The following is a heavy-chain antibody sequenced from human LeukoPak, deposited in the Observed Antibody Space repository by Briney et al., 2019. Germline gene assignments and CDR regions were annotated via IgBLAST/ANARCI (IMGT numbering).Heavy chain of an antibody. CDR3: ARDPNYFDTSGYYRSHYAFDI. V-gene: IGHV3-21*01. Sequence: GGSLRLSCAASGFTFSSYNMNGVRQAPGKGLEGVSSVSNSRSYIYYADSVKGRFTISRDNAKNSLYLQMNSLRAEDTAVYFCARDPNYFDTSGYYRSHYAFDIWGQGTMVTVSS. CDR1: GFTFSSYN. CDR2: VSNSRSYI. J-gene: IGHJ3*02. D-gene: IGHD3-22*01.